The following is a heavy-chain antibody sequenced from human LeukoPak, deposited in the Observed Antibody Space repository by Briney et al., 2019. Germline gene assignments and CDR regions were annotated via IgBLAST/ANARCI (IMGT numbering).Heavy chain of an antibody. J-gene: IGHJ5*02. CDR2: IYHSGST. CDR3: ARGGRGFDP. Sequence: PSETLPLTCAVSGGSIGSGGYSWSWIRQPPGKGLEWIGYIYHSGSTYYNPSLKSRVTISVDRSKNQFSLELNSVTASDTAVYYCARGGRGFDPWGQGTLVTVSS. CDR1: GGSIGSGGYS. V-gene: IGHV4-30-2*01.